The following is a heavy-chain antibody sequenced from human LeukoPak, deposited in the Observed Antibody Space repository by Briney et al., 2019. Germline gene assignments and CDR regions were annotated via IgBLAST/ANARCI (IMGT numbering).Heavy chain of an antibody. J-gene: IGHJ4*02. Sequence: PGGSLRLSCAASGFTFSSYWMSWVRQAPGKGLEWVANMNEDGSKIYYVDSVKGRFTISRDNAKNSLYLQMSSLRAEDTAVYFCVRDAYDSSGYSPFDHWGQGTLVIVS. CDR1: GFTFSSYW. D-gene: IGHD3-22*01. CDR2: MNEDGSKI. CDR3: VRDAYDSSGYSPFDH. V-gene: IGHV3-7*01.